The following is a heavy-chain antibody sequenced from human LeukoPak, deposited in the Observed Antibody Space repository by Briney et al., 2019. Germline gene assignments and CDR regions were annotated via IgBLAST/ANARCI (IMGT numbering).Heavy chain of an antibody. V-gene: IGHV1-69*05. J-gene: IGHJ3*02. CDR1: GGSFRTFS. CDR3: ARRYYYDSPTYFEDAFDI. CDR2: IIPMFGEG. Sequence: ASVKVSCKASGGSFRTFSMNWVRQAPGQGLEWMGGIIPMFGEGNYAQKFQGRVTITTDESRRTAYVELRSLRSEDTAVYYCARRYYYDSPTYFEDAFDIWGQGTMVTVSS. D-gene: IGHD3-22*01.